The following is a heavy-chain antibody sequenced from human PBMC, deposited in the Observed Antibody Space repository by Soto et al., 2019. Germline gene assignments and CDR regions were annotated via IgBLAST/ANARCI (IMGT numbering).Heavy chain of an antibody. D-gene: IGHD4-17*01. Sequence: PSVPICVTWSVAGGNSIDECGCWTWINQPPGTGLECIGNISYSGSTTYTPSLKSRVTISVDTSKNQFSLKLSSVTAADTAVYYCARVPYGDYGIDYWGQGTLVTVSS. V-gene: IGHV4-61*01. CDR2: ISYSGST. J-gene: IGHJ4*02. CDR3: ARVPYGDYGIDY. CDR1: GGNSIDECGC.